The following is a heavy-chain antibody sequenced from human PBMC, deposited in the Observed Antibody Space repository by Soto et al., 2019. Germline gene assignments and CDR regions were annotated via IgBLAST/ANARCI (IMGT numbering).Heavy chain of an antibody. D-gene: IGHD1-26*01. CDR1: GGSMSNYY. CDR3: ARRRVSRELRHYYYGMDV. J-gene: IGHJ6*02. Sequence: SETLSLTCTVSGGSMSNYYWSWIRQPPGKGLEWVGYIYYTGSTNYNPSLKSRVTISVDTYKNQFSLKLSSVTAADTAVYYCARRRVSRELRHYYYGMDVWGQGTTVTVSS. V-gene: IGHV4-59*08. CDR2: IYYTGST.